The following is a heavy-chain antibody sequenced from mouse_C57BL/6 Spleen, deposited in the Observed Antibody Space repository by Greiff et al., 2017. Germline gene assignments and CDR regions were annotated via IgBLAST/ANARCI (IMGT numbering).Heavy chain of an antibody. CDR3: ARETTTVGAMDY. CDR1: GFTFSSYA. V-gene: IGHV5-4*01. Sequence: EVMLVESGGGLVKPEGSLKLSCAASGFTFSSYALSWVRQTPEKRLDWVAPISDGGSYTYYPDNVKGRFTISRDNAKNKLYLQMSHLKSEDTAMYYCARETTTVGAMDYWGQGTSVTVSS. D-gene: IGHD1-1*01. CDR2: ISDGGSYT. J-gene: IGHJ4*01.